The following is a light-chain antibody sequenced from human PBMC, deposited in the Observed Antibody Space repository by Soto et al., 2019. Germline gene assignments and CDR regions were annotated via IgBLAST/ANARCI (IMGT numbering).Light chain of an antibody. J-gene: IGKJ5*01. V-gene: IGKV3-20*01. CDR1: QSVSSQ. CDR3: QQYDTSVVT. Sequence: EIVLTQSPGTLSLSPGERATLSCRASQSVSSQLAWYQQKPGQSPRLFIYGASSRATGIPDRFTGSGSGTDFTLTISRLEPEDFAVYYCQQYDTSVVTFDQGTRLEIK. CDR2: GAS.